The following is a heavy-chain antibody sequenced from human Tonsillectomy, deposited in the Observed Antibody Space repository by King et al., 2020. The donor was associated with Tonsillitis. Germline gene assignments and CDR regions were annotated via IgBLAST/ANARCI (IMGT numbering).Heavy chain of an antibody. V-gene: IGHV3-66*01. D-gene: IGHD2-15*01. CDR3: ARDEPPRYS. CDR2: IYSGGAT. CDR1: GFTVSNNY. Sequence: VQLVESGGGLVQPGGSLRLSCAASGFTVSNNYMSWVRQAPGKGLEWVSVIYSGGATDYADSVKGRFTISRDNSKNTLYLQMDSLRAEDTAVYYCARDEPPRYSWGQGTLVTVSS. J-gene: IGHJ4*02.